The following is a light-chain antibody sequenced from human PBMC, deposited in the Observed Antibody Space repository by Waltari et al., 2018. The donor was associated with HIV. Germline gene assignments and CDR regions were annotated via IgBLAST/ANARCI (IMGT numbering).Light chain of an antibody. CDR3: TSYTTINTYV. Sequence: QSPLTQPASVPGSLGQSPTIPCPGTTSNFGGMNHLSWYQQHPAKAPKVIIYDVSNRPSGVSNRFSGSKSGNTASLTISGLQAEDEADYYCTSYTTINTYVFGTGTKVTVL. J-gene: IGLJ1*01. CDR2: DVS. V-gene: IGLV2-14*03. CDR1: TSNFGGMNH.